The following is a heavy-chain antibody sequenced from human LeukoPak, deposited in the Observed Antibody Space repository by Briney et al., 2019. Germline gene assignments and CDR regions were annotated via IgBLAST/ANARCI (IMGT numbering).Heavy chain of an antibody. CDR2: INHSGST. J-gene: IGHJ4*02. CDR1: GFTFSSYE. CDR3: VRDKHYDYVWGSYRTFDY. V-gene: IGHV4-34*01. Sequence: GSLRLSCAASGFTFSSYEMNWVRQAPGKGLEWIGEINHSGSTNYNPSLKSRVTISADTSENQFSLRLSSVTAADTAVYYCVRDKHYDYVWGSYRTFDYWGQGTLVTVSS. D-gene: IGHD3-16*02.